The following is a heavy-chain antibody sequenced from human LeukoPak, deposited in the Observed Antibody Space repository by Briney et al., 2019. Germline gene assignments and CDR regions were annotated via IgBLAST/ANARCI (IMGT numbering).Heavy chain of an antibody. J-gene: IGHJ4*02. V-gene: IGHV3-21*01. CDR1: GFTFSTYG. CDR3: AREVSGDY. Sequence: PGGSLRLSCAASGFTFSTYGMYWVRQAPGKGLEWVSSISSSSSYIYYADSVKGRFTISRDNAKNSLYLQMNSLRAEDTAVYYCAREVSGDYWGQGTLVTVSS. CDR2: ISSSSSYI. D-gene: IGHD3-10*01.